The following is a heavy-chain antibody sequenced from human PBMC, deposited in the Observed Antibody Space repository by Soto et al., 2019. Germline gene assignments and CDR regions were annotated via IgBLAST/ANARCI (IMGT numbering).Heavy chain of an antibody. Sequence: ASVKVSCKASGYTFTSYGISWVRQAPGQGLEWMGWISAYNGNTNYAQKLQGRVTMTTDTSTSTAYMELRSLRSDDTAVYYCARDDGYPRFRITGTPALDPWGQGTLVTVSS. CDR1: GYTFTSYG. CDR3: ARDDGYPRFRITGTPALDP. CDR2: ISAYNGNT. V-gene: IGHV1-18*01. J-gene: IGHJ5*02. D-gene: IGHD1-20*01.